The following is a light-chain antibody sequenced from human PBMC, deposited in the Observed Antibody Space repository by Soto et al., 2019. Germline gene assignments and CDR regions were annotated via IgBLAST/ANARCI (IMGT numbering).Light chain of an antibody. CDR3: QQYNNGPPRGP. CDR2: GAS. J-gene: IGKJ4*01. V-gene: IGKV3-15*01. CDR1: QSVNIN. Sequence: EIGMTQSPSTLSVSPGERDTLSCRASQSVNINLAWYQQKPGQAPRLLIQGASTRATGTPARFSGSGSGTEFTLTISSLQSEDFAVYYCQQYNNGPPRGPFGGGTKVAIK.